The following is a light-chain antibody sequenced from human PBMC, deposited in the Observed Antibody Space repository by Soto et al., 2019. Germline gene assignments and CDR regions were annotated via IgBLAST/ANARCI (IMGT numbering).Light chain of an antibody. CDR2: GAS. J-gene: IGKJ1*01. V-gene: IGKV3-15*01. CDR1: QSVSSN. CDR3: QQYDNWPPT. Sequence: EIVMTQSPATLSVSPGERGTLTCRASQSVSSNLAWYQQKPGQAPRLLIFGASTRAMGIPARFSGSGSGTVFTLTISNLQSEDFAVYSCQQYDNWPPTFGQGTKVEIK.